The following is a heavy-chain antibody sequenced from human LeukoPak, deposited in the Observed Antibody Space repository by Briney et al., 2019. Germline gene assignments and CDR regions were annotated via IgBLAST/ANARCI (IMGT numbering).Heavy chain of an antibody. CDR1: GYTFTGYY. V-gene: IGHV1-69*13. CDR2: IIPIFGTA. Sequence: GASVKVSCKASGYTFTGYYMHWVRQAPGQGLEWMGGIIPIFGTANYAQKFQGRVTITADESTSTAYMELSSLRSEDTAVYYCARDRRAGVYDSSGYYRYDAFDIWGQGTMVTVSS. D-gene: IGHD3-22*01. J-gene: IGHJ3*02. CDR3: ARDRRAGVYDSSGYYRYDAFDI.